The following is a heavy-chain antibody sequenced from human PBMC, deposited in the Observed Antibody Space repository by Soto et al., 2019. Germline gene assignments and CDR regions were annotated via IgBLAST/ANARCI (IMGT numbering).Heavy chain of an antibody. Sequence: VASVKVSCKTSGYSFHNSGISWVRQAPGQGLEWMGWISVFNGYAHYAQKFQGRVIMTADTFTNTAYMELRGLRSDDTAMYYCSKNGPTWFASGGKGTPVTVSS. V-gene: IGHV1-18*01. J-gene: IGHJ5*01. CDR3: SKNGPTWFAS. CDR2: ISVFNGYA. CDR1: GYSFHNSG. D-gene: IGHD1-1*01.